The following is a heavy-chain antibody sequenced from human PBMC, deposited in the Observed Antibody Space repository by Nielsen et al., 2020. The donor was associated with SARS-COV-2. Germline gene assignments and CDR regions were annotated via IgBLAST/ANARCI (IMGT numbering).Heavy chain of an antibody. CDR2: IYYSGST. D-gene: IGHD6-19*01. CDR3: ARDRFGYSRGRFFDY. CDR1: GGSISSYY. Sequence: SETLSLTCTVSGGSISSYYWSWIRQPPGKGLEWIGYIYYSGSTNYNPSLKSRVTISVDTPKNQFSLKLSSVTAADTAVYYCARDRFGYSRGRFFDYWGQGTLVTVSS. V-gene: IGHV4-59*12. J-gene: IGHJ4*02.